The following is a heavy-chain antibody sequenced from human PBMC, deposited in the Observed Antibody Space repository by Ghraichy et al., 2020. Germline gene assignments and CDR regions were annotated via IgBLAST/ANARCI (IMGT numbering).Heavy chain of an antibody. J-gene: IGHJ4*02. CDR2: IYHSGST. D-gene: IGHD7-27*01. CDR1: GGSISSGGYS. Sequence: LSLTCAVSGGSISSGGYSWSWIRQPPGKGLEWIGYIYHSGSTYYNPSLKSRVTISVDRSKNQFSLKLSSVTAADTAVYYCARGRALANWGFDYWGQGTLVTVSS. V-gene: IGHV4-30-2*01. CDR3: ARGRALANWGFDY.